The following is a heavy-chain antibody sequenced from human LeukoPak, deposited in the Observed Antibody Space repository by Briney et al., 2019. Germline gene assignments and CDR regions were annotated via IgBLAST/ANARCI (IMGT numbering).Heavy chain of an antibody. CDR1: GVSISSSNSY. CDR2: IYHSGST. V-gene: IGHV4-39*07. CDR3: ARDAVGATPYYYYMDV. J-gene: IGHJ6*03. D-gene: IGHD1-26*01. Sequence: SETLSLTCTVSGVSISSSNSYWGWIRQPPGKGLEWIGSIYHSGSTYYNPSLKSRVTISVDTSKNQFSLKLSSVTAADTAVYYCARDAVGATPYYYYMDVWGKGTTVTISS.